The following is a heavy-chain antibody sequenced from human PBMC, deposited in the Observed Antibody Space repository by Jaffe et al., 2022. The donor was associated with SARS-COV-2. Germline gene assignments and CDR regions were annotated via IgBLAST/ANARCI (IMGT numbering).Heavy chain of an antibody. CDR3: ARGPSGWQLVL. CDR2: IYYSGST. D-gene: IGHD6-13*01. J-gene: IGHJ4*02. V-gene: IGHV4-59*01. Sequence: QVQLQESGPGLVKPSETLSLTCTVSGGSISSYYWSWIRQPPGKGLEWIGYIYYSGSTNYNPSLKSRVTISVDTSKNQFSLKLSSVTAADTAVYYCARGPSGWQLVLWGQGTLVTVSS. CDR1: GGSISSYY.